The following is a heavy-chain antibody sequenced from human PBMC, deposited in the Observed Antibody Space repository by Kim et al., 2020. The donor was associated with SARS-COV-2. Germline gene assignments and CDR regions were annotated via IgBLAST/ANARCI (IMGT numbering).Heavy chain of an antibody. J-gene: IGHJ5*02. Sequence: SETLSLTCTVSGGSINSYYWSWIRQLPGKGLEWIGYIYYSGYTNYNPSLKSRVAISQDTSKNQFSLRLRSVTAADTAVYYCARLDASSWYWFDPWGQGTLVTVSA. V-gene: IGHV4-59*13. D-gene: IGHD6-13*01. CDR1: GGSINSYY. CDR3: ARLDASSWYWFDP. CDR2: IYYSGYT.